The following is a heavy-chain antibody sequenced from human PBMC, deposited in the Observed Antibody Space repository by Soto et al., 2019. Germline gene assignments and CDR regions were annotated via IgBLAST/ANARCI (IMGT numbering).Heavy chain of an antibody. V-gene: IGHV3-23*01. CDR3: AKDGEWLRFGVNFDY. CDR1: GFTFSSYA. D-gene: IGHD5-12*01. J-gene: IGHJ4*02. CDR2: ISGSGGST. Sequence: GGSLRLSCAACGFTFSSYAMSWVRQAPGKGLEWVSAISGSGGSTYYADPVKGRFTISRDNSKNTLYLQMNSLRAEDTAVYYCAKDGEWLRFGVNFDYWGRGTLVTVSS.